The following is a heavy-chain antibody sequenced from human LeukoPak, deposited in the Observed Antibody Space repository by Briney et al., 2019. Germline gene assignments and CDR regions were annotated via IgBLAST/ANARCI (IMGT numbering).Heavy chain of an antibody. Sequence: SVKVSCKASGGTFSSYAISWVRQAPGQGLEWMGGIIPIFGTANYAQKFQGRVTITADESTSTAYMELSSLRSEDTAVYYCEINYGSGSYRFYYWGQGTLVTASS. D-gene: IGHD3-10*01. J-gene: IGHJ4*02. CDR2: IIPIFGTA. V-gene: IGHV1-69*13. CDR1: GGTFSSYA. CDR3: EINYGSGSYRFYY.